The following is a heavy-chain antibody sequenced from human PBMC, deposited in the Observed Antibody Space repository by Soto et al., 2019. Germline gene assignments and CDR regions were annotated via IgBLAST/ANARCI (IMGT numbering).Heavy chain of an antibody. CDR3: ARGAIHYGSGSYSLYFDY. V-gene: IGHV2-70*01. CDR2: IDWDDDK. D-gene: IGHD3-10*01. CDR1: GFSLSTSGMC. J-gene: IGHJ4*02. Sequence: LTLTCTFSGFSLSTSGMCVSWIRQPPGKALEWLALIDWDDDKYYSTSLKTRLTISKDTSKNQVVLTMTNMDPVDTATYYCARGAIHYGSGSYSLYFDYWGQGTLVTVSS.